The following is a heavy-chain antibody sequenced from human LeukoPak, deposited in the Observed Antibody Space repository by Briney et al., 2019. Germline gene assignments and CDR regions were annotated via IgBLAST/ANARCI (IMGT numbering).Heavy chain of an antibody. D-gene: IGHD5-24*01. CDR3: ARGTWATLYYYYMDV. CDR2: IKQDGSEK. CDR1: GFTFSSYW. Sequence: GGSLRLSCAASGFTFSSYWMSWVRQAPGKGLEWVANIKQDGSEKYYVDSVKGRFTISRDNSKNTLYLQMNSLRAEDTAVYYCARGTWATLYYYYMDVWGKGTTVTVSS. J-gene: IGHJ6*03. V-gene: IGHV3-7*01.